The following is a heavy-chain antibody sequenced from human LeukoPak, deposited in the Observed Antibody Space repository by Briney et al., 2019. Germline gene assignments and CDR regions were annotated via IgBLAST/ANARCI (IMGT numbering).Heavy chain of an antibody. J-gene: IGHJ5*02. CDR2: IKPDEGEK. V-gene: IGHV3-7*03. CDR3: GAYGWFDP. Sequence: RGSLRLSCGASGFTFSSDWMIWVRQAPGKGLEWVANIKPDEGEKYYMDSVKGGFTISRDNSKNTLYLQMTSLRAEDTALYGSGAYGWFDPWGQGTLVTVSS. CDR1: GFTFSSDW. D-gene: IGHD3-10*01.